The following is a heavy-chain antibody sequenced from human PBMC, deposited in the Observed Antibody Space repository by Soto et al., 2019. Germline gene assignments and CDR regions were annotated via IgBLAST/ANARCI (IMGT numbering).Heavy chain of an antibody. V-gene: IGHV3-48*02. D-gene: IGHD1-26*01. J-gene: IGHJ6*02. CDR2: ISASRTTI. Sequence: EGQLVESGGGLVQPGGSLRLSCTVSGFTFTDYSLNWVRQAPGKGLEWLSYISASRTTIYYAGSVRGRFTVSRDNAKNSLYLQMNSLRDEDTAVYYCARDGRRGYDLDVRGQGTMVTVSS. CDR1: GFTFTDYS. CDR3: ARDGRRGYDLDV.